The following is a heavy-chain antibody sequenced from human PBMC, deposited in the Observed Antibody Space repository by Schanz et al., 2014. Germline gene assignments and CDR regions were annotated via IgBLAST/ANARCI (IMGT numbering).Heavy chain of an antibody. CDR3: VKIGYTHWSLDD. V-gene: IGHV3-7*01. CDR1: GFTFSSYG. Sequence: EVQLVESGGGFVQPGGSLRLSCAASGFTFSSYGMHWVRQAPGKGLEWVAAINQAASVQYYVDSVKGRFTISRDDAKNSHYLQMNSLRVEDTAVFYCVKIGYTHWSLDDWGQGILVTVSS. D-gene: IGHD6-13*01. J-gene: IGHJ4*02. CDR2: INQAASVQ.